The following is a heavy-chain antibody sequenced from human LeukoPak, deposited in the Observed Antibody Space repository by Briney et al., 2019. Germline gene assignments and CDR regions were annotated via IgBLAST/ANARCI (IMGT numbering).Heavy chain of an antibody. CDR1: GFTFSSYW. CDR2: INTDGSST. V-gene: IGHV3-74*01. J-gene: IGHJ3*02. CDR3: ARTLVTAIHLDAFDI. Sequence: GGSLRLSCAASGFTFSSYWMHWVRQAPGKGLVWVSRINTDGSSTSYADSVKGRFTISRDNSKNTLYLQLNSLRAEDTAVYYCARTLVTAIHLDAFDIWGQGTMVTVSS. D-gene: IGHD2-21*02.